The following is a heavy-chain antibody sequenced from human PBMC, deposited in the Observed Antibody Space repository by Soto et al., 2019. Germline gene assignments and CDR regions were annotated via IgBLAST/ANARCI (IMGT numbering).Heavy chain of an antibody. CDR3: ARVRFLHPDLIHPFLSDFDI. D-gene: IGHD2-21*01. CDR2: ISAYNGNT. J-gene: IGHJ3*02. CDR1: GYTFTSYG. V-gene: IGHV1-18*01. Sequence: GASVKVSCKASGYTFTSYGISWVRQAPGQGLEWMGWISAYNGNTNYAQKLQGRVTMTTDTSTSTAYMELRSLRSDDTAVYYCARVRFLHPDLIHPFLSDFDIWGQGTMVTVSS.